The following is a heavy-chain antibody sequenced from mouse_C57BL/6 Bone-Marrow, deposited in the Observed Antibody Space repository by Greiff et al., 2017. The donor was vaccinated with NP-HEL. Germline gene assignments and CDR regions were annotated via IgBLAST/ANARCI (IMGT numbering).Heavy chain of an antibody. J-gene: IGHJ2*01. Sequence: QVQLQQPGAELVRPGSSVKLSCKASGYTFTSYWMDWVKQRPGQGLEWIGNIYPSDSETHYNQKFKDKATLTVDKSSSTAYMQLSSLTAEDSAVYYCAAAYYSPFDYWGQGTTLTVSS. CDR1: GYTFTSYW. CDR3: AAAYYSPFDY. V-gene: IGHV1-61*01. D-gene: IGHD2-12*01. CDR2: IYPSDSET.